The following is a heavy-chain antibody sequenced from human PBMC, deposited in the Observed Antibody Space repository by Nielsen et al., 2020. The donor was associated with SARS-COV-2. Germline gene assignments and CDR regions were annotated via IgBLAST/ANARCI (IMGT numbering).Heavy chain of an antibody. J-gene: IGHJ4*02. D-gene: IGHD3-22*01. CDR1: GFTFSSYA. Sequence: GESLKISCAASGFTFSSYAMHWVRQAPGKGLEWVAVISYDGSNKYYADSVKGRFTISRDNSKNTLYLQMNSLRAEDTAVYYCAKDRYYYDSSGYLFDYWGQGTLVTVSS. CDR3: AKDRYYYDSSGYLFDY. V-gene: IGHV3-30-3*01. CDR2: ISYDGSNK.